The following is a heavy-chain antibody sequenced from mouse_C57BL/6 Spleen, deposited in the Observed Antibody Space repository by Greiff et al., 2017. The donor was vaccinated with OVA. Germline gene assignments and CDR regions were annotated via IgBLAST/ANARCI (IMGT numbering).Heavy chain of an antibody. CDR3: TRGKFLPYSNPFAY. CDR1: GYTFTDYE. D-gene: IGHD2-5*01. V-gene: IGHV1-15*01. Sequence: QVQLQQSGAELVRPGASVTLSCKASGYTFTDYEMHWVKQTPVHGLEWIGAIDPETGGTAYNQKFKGKAILTADKSSSTAYMELRSLTSEDSAVYYCTRGKFLPYSNPFAYWGQGTLVTVSA. CDR2: IDPETGGT. J-gene: IGHJ3*01.